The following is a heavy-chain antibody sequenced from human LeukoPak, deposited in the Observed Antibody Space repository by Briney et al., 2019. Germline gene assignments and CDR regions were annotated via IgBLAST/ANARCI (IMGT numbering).Heavy chain of an antibody. Sequence: ASVKVSCKASGGTFSSYVFSWVRQAPGQGLEWLGGIIPISGTPNYAQKLQGRVTITTDESTSTAYMDLSGLRSGDTAMYYCANQGVGAPGSFGIWGQGTMVTVSS. J-gene: IGHJ3*02. CDR3: ANQGVGAPGSFGI. V-gene: IGHV1-69*05. D-gene: IGHD1-26*01. CDR2: IIPISGTP. CDR1: GGTFSSYV.